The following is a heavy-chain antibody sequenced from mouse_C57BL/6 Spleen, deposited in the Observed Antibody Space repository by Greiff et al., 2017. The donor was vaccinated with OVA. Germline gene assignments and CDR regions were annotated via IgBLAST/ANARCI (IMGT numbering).Heavy chain of an antibody. CDR1: GFTFSDYG. Sequence: VQLKESGGGLVKPGGSLKLSCAASGFTFSDYGMHWVRQAPEKGLEWVAYISSGSSTIYYADTVKGRFTISRDNAKNTLFLQMTSLRSEDTAMYYCARDGYDGGYFDYWGQGATLTVSS. J-gene: IGHJ2*01. V-gene: IGHV5-17*01. D-gene: IGHD2-2*01. CDR3: ARDGYDGGYFDY. CDR2: ISSGSSTI.